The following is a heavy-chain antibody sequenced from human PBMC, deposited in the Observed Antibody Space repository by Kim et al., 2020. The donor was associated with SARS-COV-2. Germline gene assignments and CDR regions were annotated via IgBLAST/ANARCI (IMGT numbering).Heavy chain of an antibody. CDR2: IIPIFGTA. CDR1: GGTFSSYV. D-gene: IGHD6-13*01. Sequence: SVKVSCKASGGTFSSYVFSWVRQAPGQGLEWMGGIIPIFGTANYAQKFKGRVTITADESTSTAYMELSSLRSEDTAVYYCARVPIAAGGSGGYFDYWGQGALVTVSS. V-gene: IGHV1-69*13. J-gene: IGHJ4*02. CDR3: ARVPIAAGGSGGYFDY.